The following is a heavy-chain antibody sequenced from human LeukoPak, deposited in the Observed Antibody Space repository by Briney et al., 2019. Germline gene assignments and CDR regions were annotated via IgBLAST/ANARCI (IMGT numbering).Heavy chain of an antibody. CDR1: EFAFSSYS. D-gene: IGHD3-10*01. CDR2: ISSSSSYI. CDR3: ARGSYASGSYTFDY. V-gene: IGHV3-21*01. Sequence: GGSLRLSCAASEFAFSSYSMNWVRQAPGKGLECVSSISSSSSYIYYADSVKGRFTISRDNAKNSLYLQMNSLRAEDTAVYFCARGSYASGSYTFDYWGQGTLVTVSS. J-gene: IGHJ4*02.